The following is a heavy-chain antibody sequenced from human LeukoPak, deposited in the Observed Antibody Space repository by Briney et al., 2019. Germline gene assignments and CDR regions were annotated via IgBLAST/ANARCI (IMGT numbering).Heavy chain of an antibody. V-gene: IGHV1-46*01. CDR3: ARELAERVTINYYYYGMDV. CDR1: GYTFTSYY. Sequence: ASVKVSCKASGYTFTSYYMHWVRQAPGQGLEWMGIINPSGGSTSYAQKFQGRVTMTRDTSTSTVYMELSSLRSEDTAVYYCARELAERVTINYYYYGMDVWGQGTTVTVSS. CDR2: INPSGGST. J-gene: IGHJ6*02. D-gene: IGHD4-17*01.